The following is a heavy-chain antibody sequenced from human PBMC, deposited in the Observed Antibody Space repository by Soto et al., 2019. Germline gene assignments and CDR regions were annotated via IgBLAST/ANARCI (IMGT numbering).Heavy chain of an antibody. V-gene: IGHV1-18*01. CDR1: GYTFTSYG. J-gene: IGHJ5*02. CDR2: ISAYNGNT. Sequence: ASVKVSCKASGYTFTSYGISWVRQAPGQGLEWMGWISAYNGNTNYAQKLQGRVTMTTDTSTSTAYMELRSLRSDDTAVYYCARPRNDYYGSGSYWWFDPWGQGTLVTVSS. D-gene: IGHD3-10*01. CDR3: ARPRNDYYGSGSYWWFDP.